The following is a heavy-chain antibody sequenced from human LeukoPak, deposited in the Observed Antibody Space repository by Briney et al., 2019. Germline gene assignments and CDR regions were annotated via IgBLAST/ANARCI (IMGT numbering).Heavy chain of an antibody. CDR1: GYTFTGCY. Sequence: ASVTVSCNASGYTFTGCYMQWVRQPPGQGREWVGWVNLNSGGTNYAQTFQGRVTITRGTSISTAYMALSRLRSHHTAVYYCARAGTASADAFDIWGQGTMVTVSS. CDR3: ARAGTASADAFDI. J-gene: IGHJ3*02. CDR2: VNLNSGGT. D-gene: IGHD5-18*01. V-gene: IGHV1-2*02.